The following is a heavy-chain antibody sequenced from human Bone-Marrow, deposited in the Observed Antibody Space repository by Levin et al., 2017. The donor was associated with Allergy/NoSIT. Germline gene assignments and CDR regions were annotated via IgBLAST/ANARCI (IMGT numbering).Heavy chain of an antibody. CDR1: GGSMDSYY. D-gene: IGHD6-19*01. Sequence: SSETLSLTCTVSGGSMDSYYWSWIRQTPGKGLEWIGYIYYKGSTNYNPSLKGRVTMSVDTSKAQFSLKLTSMTAADTAVYYCARGGGTSGWYGWYFDLWGRGTLVTVSS. CDR2: IYYKGST. J-gene: IGHJ2*01. CDR3: ARGGGTSGWYGWYFDL. V-gene: IGHV4-59*12.